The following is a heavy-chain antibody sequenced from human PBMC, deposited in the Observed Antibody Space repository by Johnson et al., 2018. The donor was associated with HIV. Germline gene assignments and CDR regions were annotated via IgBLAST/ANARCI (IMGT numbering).Heavy chain of an antibody. J-gene: IGHJ3*01. D-gene: IGHD3-22*01. CDR3: ASGRPDGSGSYYVDAFHF. CDR1: GFKFSGYG. V-gene: IGHV3-NL1*01. CDR2: IYSGGNT. Sequence: QVQLVESGGGVVQPGGSLRLSCVASGFKFSGYGMHWVRQAPCKGLEWVSVIYSGGNTYYADSVKGRFTLSRDTSKNTGFLQMNSLRAEDTAVYYCASGRPDGSGSYYVDAFHFWGQGTMVTVSS.